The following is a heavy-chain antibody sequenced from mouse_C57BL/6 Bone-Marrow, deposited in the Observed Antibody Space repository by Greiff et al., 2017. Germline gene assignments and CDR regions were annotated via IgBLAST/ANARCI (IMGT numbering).Heavy chain of an antibody. D-gene: IGHD2-2*01. J-gene: IGHJ1*03. CDR2: IYPGGGYT. CDR1: GYTFTNYW. V-gene: IGHV1-63*01. CDR3: ARYYYGYHWYFDV. Sequence: QVQLQQSGAELVRPGTSVKMSCKASGYTFTNYWIGWAKQRPGHGLEWIGDIYPGGGYTNYNAKFKGKATLTADKSSSTAYMQFSSLTSEDSAIYYCARYYYGYHWYFDVWGTGTTVTVSS.